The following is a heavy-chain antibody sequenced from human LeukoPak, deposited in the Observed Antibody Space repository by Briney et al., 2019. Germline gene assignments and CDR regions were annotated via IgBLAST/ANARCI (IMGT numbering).Heavy chain of an antibody. Sequence: ASVNVSCKASGYTFSIYGITWVRQAPGQGLEWMGWISAYTGNSNYAQKFQDRFTMTTDTPTSTAYMELRSLRPDDTAVYYCARDGKGRYDFRENDYWGQGTPVTVSS. CDR2: ISAYTGNS. CDR3: ARDGKGRYDFRENDY. V-gene: IGHV1-18*01. CDR1: GYTFSIYG. J-gene: IGHJ4*02. D-gene: IGHD3-3*01.